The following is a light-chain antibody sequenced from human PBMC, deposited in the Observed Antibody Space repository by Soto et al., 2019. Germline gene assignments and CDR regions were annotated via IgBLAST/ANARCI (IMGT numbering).Light chain of an antibody. CDR1: QSISTY. V-gene: IGKV1-39*01. CDR3: QPSYSMSLLT. CDR2: AAS. J-gene: IGKJ3*01. Sequence: DIQMTQSPSSLSASVGDRVTITCRASQSISTYLNWYRHKPGQAPKLLIYAASKLQSGVPSRFSGSGSGTEFTLTIRSLQPEDFATYYCQPSYSMSLLTFGPGTKVDVK.